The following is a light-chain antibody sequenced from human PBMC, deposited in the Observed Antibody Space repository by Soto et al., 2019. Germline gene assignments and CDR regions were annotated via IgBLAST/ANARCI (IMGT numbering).Light chain of an antibody. CDR3: QTWGSGIVV. V-gene: IGLV4-69*01. J-gene: IGLJ2*01. CDR2: LNSDGSH. CDR1: SGHSNYA. Sequence: QSVLTQSPSASASLGASVKLTCTLSSGHSNYAIAWHQQQSEKGPRYLMKLNSDGSHSKGDGIPDRFSGSSSGAERYLTFSSLQYEDEADYYCQTWGSGIVVFGGGTKLTVL.